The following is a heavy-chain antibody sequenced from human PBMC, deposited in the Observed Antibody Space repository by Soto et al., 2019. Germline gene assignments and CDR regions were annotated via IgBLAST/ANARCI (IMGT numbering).Heavy chain of an antibody. J-gene: IGHJ6*02. CDR2: IVVGSGNT. V-gene: IGHV1-58*02. CDR3: AADPGSQYCSGGSCPDYYYYGMDV. D-gene: IGHD2-15*01. CDR1: GFTFTSSA. Sequence: ASVKVSCKASGFTFTSSAMQWVRQARGQRLEWIGWIVVGSGNTNYAQKFQERVTITRDMSTSTAYMELSSLRSEDTAVYYCAADPGSQYCSGGSCPDYYYYGMDVWGQGTTVTVSS.